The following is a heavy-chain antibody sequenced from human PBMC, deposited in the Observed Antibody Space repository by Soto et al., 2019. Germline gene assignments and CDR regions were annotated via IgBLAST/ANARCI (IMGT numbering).Heavy chain of an antibody. J-gene: IGHJ4*02. CDR1: GFTFRSYG. Sequence: QVQLVESGGGMVQPGRSLRLSCVASGFTFRSYGIHWVRQAPGKGLEWVAVIWYDGSNKYYADSVKGRFTISRDNSKNTLYLQVNSLRAEDTAVYYCARGGYYDSSAYYYSDYWGQGTLVTVSS. CDR2: IWYDGSNK. D-gene: IGHD3-22*01. CDR3: ARGGYYDSSAYYYSDY. V-gene: IGHV3-33*01.